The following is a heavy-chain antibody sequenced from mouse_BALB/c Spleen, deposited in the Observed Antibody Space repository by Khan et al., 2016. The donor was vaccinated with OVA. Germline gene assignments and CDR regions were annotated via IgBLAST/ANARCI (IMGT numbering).Heavy chain of an antibody. CDR3: ARGYDFFAY. V-gene: IGHV1-26*01. Sequence: EVQLQQSGPDLVKPGASVKMSCKASGYSFTGYYMNWVKQSPGKSLECIGRINPNTGNTNYNQKFKGKVVFIVDTSSSTVYMELRSLTSEDSAVYYWARGYDFFAYWGQGTLVTVSA. CDR1: GYSFTGYY. CDR2: INPNTGNT. D-gene: IGHD2-14*01. J-gene: IGHJ3*01.